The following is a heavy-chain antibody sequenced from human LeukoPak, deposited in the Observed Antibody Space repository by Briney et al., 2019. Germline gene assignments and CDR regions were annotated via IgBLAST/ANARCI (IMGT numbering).Heavy chain of an antibody. J-gene: IGHJ5*02. CDR1: GYTFTGYY. Sequence: ASVKVSCKASGYTFTGYYMHWVRQAPRQGLEWMGWINPNSGGTNYAQKFQGRVTMTRDTSISTAYMELNRLRSDDTAVYYCARGGTVTAYWFDPWGQGTMVTVSS. V-gene: IGHV1-2*02. D-gene: IGHD4-17*01. CDR2: INPNSGGT. CDR3: ARGGTVTAYWFDP.